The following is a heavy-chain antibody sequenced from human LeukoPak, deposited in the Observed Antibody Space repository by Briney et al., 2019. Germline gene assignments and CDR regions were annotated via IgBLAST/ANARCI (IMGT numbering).Heavy chain of an antibody. Sequence: GGSLRLSCAASGFTFSSYAMHWVRQAPGKGLEWVALISYDDSNKYYADSVKGRFTISRDNPANTLYLQMNSLRADDTAVYYCARGRFYSWELRGAFDVWGQGTMVTVSS. V-gene: IGHV3-30*04. CDR1: GFTFSSYA. CDR2: ISYDDSNK. J-gene: IGHJ3*01. CDR3: ARGRFYSWELRGAFDV. D-gene: IGHD1-26*01.